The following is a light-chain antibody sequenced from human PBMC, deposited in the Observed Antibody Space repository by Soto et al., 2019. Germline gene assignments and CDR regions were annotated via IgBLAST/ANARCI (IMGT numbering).Light chain of an antibody. V-gene: IGKV3-15*01. Sequence: EIVMTQSPATLSVSPGERATLSCRASQSVSSNLAWYQQKPGQAPRLLIYDASTRATGIPARFSGSGSGTEFTLTISSLQSEDFALYYCQQYNNWPPYTFGQGTNLEIK. CDR3: QQYNNWPPYT. CDR2: DAS. CDR1: QSVSSN. J-gene: IGKJ2*01.